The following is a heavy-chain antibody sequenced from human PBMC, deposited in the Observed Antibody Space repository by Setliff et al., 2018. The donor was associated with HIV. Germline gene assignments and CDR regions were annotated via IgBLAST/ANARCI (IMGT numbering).Heavy chain of an antibody. Sequence: SETLSLTCAVYGESLSDYYWSWTRQPPGKGLEWIGEINHNKSSDYNPSLKSRVTMSVDTSKNQFSLKVKSVTAADTAVYYCTRDLWGDDYYYNNMDVWGKGTTVTVSS. CDR2: INHNKSS. V-gene: IGHV4-34*01. J-gene: IGHJ6*03. CDR3: TRDLWGDDYYYNNMDV. D-gene: IGHD2-21*02. CDR1: GESLSDYY.